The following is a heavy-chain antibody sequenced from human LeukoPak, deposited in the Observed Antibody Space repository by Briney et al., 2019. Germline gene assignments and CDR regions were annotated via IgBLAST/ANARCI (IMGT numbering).Heavy chain of an antibody. CDR1: GGSISSYY. CDR3: ARDSYRSGSGYDF. Sequence: SETLSLTCTVSGGSISSYYWSWIRQPTGKGLEWMGYIYYSGSTNYNPSLKSRVSIYLDTSKNQFSLRLNSVTAADTAVYYCARDSYRSGSGYDFWGQGTPVTVSS. CDR2: IYYSGST. J-gene: IGHJ4*02. D-gene: IGHD5-12*01. V-gene: IGHV4-59*01.